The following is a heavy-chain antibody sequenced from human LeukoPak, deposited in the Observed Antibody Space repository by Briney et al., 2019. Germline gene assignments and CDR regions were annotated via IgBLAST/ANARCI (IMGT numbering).Heavy chain of an antibody. J-gene: IGHJ6*03. CDR1: GGTFSSYA. V-gene: IGHV1-69*05. CDR3: ARDGGDGYNYNYYYMDV. Sequence: ASVKVSCKASGGTFSSYAISWVRRAPGQGLEWMGGIIPIFGTANYAQKFQGRVTITTDESTSTAYMELSSLRSEDTAVYYCARDGGDGYNYNYYYMDVWGKGTTVTVSS. D-gene: IGHD5-24*01. CDR2: IIPIFGTA.